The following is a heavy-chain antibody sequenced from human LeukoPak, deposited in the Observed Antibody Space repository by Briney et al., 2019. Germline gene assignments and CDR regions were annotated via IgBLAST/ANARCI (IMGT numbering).Heavy chain of an antibody. D-gene: IGHD6-13*01. CDR1: GYSISSGYY. J-gene: IGHJ4*02. Sequence: SETLSLTCTVSGYSISSGYYWGWIRQPPGKGLEWIGSIYHSGSTYYNPSLKSRVTISVDTSKNQFSLKLSSVTAADTAVYYCAREDRYSSSWVDYWGQGTLVTVSS. CDR3: AREDRYSSSWVDY. V-gene: IGHV4-38-2*02. CDR2: IYHSGST.